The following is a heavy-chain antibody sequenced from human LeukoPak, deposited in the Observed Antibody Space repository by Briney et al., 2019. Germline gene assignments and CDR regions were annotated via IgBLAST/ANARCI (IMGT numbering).Heavy chain of an antibody. CDR3: ARLIAATGRLYFDY. Sequence: GGSLRLSCAASGFTVSSSYMSWVRQAPGKGLEYVSVIYSGGNTYYAGSAKGRFTISRDNSKNTVYLQMNSLRAEDTAVYYCARLIAATGRLYFDYWGQGTLVTVSS. D-gene: IGHD6-13*01. V-gene: IGHV3-53*01. J-gene: IGHJ4*02. CDR2: IYSGGNT. CDR1: GFTVSSSY.